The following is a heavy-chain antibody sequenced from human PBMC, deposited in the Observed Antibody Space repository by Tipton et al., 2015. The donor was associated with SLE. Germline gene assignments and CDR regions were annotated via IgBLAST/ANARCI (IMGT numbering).Heavy chain of an antibody. CDR3: ARGSREVARPLGD. CDR2: IYYSGST. Sequence: GSLRLSCTVSGGSISSSSYYWDWIRRPPGKGLEWIGSIYYSGSTYYNPSLKSRVTISVDTSKNQFSLKLSSVTAADTAVYYCARGSREVARPLGDWGQGTLVTVSS. V-gene: IGHV4-39*01. J-gene: IGHJ4*02. D-gene: IGHD6-6*01. CDR1: GGSISSSSYY.